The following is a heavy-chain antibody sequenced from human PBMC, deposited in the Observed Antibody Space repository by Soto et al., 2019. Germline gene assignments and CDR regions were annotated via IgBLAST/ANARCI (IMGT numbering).Heavy chain of an antibody. Sequence: DVQLVESGGGLIQPGESLRLSCAAFGLTISGKKYVAWVRQAPGKGLEWVSALYDVDGSFYADSVTGRFTTSSDSSKTTVYLQMTDLRPDDTAVYFCATWHEREHAFDVWGRGTTVTISS. D-gene: IGHD1-1*01. J-gene: IGHJ3*01. V-gene: IGHV3-53*01. CDR1: GLTISGKKY. CDR2: LYDVDGS. CDR3: ATWHEREHAFDV.